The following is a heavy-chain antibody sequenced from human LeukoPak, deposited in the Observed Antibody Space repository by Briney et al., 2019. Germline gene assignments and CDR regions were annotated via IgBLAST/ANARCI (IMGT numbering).Heavy chain of an antibody. CDR2: ISAYNGNT. Sequence: GASVKVSCKASGYTFTSYGISWVRQAPGQGLEWMGWISAYNGNTNYAQKLQGRVTMTTDTSTSTAYMELRSLRSDDTAVYYCARDYYGSGSYYNGPDYWGQGTLVTVSS. CDR3: ARDYYGSGSYYNGPDY. J-gene: IGHJ4*02. D-gene: IGHD3-10*01. CDR1: GYTFTSYG. V-gene: IGHV1-18*01.